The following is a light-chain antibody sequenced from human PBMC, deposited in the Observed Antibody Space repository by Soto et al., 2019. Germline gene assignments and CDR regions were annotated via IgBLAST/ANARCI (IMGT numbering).Light chain of an antibody. J-gene: IGKJ1*01. CDR1: QRVSSN. CDR2: GAS. Sequence: DIVMTQAPATLSVCTGERATLSFGPSQRVSSNCAWYQQNPGQAPRLLTYGASTRATGIPARCSGSGSGTEFTLIIERQQPEDLAEYYCQYDDSPRTFGQGTKVDI. V-gene: IGKV3-15*01. CDR3: QYDDSPRT.